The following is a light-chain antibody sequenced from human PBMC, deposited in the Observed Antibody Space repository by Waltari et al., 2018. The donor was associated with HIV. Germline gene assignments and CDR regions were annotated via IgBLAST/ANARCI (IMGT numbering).Light chain of an antibody. CDR1: SSNIGNNY. Sequence: QSVLTQPPSVSAAPGQTVTIPCSASSSNIGNNYVSWYQQVTGAAPKLVLYDNNERPSGIRDRFSGSKSGTSATLDITGLQPGDEADYYCGTWDSGKNVWVFGGGTKLTVL. V-gene: IGLV1-51*01. CDR3: GTWDSGKNVWV. J-gene: IGLJ3*02. CDR2: DNN.